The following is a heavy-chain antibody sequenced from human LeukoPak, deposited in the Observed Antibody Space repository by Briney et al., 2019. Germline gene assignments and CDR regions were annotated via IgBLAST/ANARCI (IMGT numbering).Heavy chain of an antibody. Sequence: PSETLSLTCAVYGGSFSGYYWSWIRQPPGKGLEWIGEINQSGSTNYNPSLKSRVTISVDTSKNQFSLKLSSVTAADTAVYYCARRSFTMVRRYAFDIWGQGTMVTVSS. CDR1: GGSFSGYY. J-gene: IGHJ3*02. CDR3: ARRSFTMVRRYAFDI. V-gene: IGHV4-34*01. CDR2: INQSGST. D-gene: IGHD3-10*01.